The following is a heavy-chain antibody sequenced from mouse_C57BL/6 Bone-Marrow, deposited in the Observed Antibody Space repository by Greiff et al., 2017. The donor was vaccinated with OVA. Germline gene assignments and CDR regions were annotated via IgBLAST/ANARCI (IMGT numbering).Heavy chain of an antibody. J-gene: IGHJ3*01. CDR3: ARDRAGTESWFAY. CDR2: ISDGGSYT. Sequence: DVKLVESGGGLVKPGGSLKLSCAASGFTFSSYAMSWVRQTPEKRLEWVATISDGGSYTYYPDNVKGRFTISRDNAKNNLYLQMSQLKSEDTAMYYCARDRAGTESWFAYWGQGTLVTVSA. CDR1: GFTFSSYA. D-gene: IGHD3-1*01. V-gene: IGHV5-4*01.